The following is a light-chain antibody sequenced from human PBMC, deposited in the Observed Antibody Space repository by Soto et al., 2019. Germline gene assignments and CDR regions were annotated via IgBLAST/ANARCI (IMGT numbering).Light chain of an antibody. V-gene: IGKV1-27*01. CDR3: QKYDSAPFT. J-gene: IGKJ3*01. CDR2: GAS. CDR1: QGIGTY. Sequence: DIQMTQSPSSLSASVGDRVTITCRASQGIGTYLAWYRQKPGRVPNLLIYGASTLQSVVPSRFSGSGSGTDFTLTISGLQPEDVATYYCQKYDSAPFTFGPGTKVDL.